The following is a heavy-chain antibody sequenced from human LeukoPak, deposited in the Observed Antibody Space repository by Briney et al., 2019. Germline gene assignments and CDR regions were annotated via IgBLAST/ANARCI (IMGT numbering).Heavy chain of an antibody. D-gene: IGHD3-22*01. V-gene: IGHV1-24*01. J-gene: IGHJ3*02. CDR1: GYTLTELS. Sequence: ASVKVSCKVSGYTLTELSMHWVRQAPGKGLEWMGGFDPEDGETIYAQKFQGRVTMTEDTSTDTAYMELSSLRSEDTAVYYCATPYYYDSSGYYLGAFDIWGQGTVVTVSS. CDR3: ATPYYYDSSGYYLGAFDI. CDR2: FDPEDGET.